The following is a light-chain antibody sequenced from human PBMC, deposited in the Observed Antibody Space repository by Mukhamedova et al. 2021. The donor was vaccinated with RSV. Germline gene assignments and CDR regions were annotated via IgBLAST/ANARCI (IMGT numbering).Light chain of an antibody. V-gene: IGKV3-20*01. CDR1: QSVSSSY. CDR3: QQYDSSPQT. CDR2: GAS. J-gene: IGKJ1*01. Sequence: GERATLSCRASQSVSSSYLDWYQQKPGQAPRLLIYGASSRATGIPDRFSGSGSGTDFTLTISSLEPEDFAVYYCQQYDSSPQTFGQ.